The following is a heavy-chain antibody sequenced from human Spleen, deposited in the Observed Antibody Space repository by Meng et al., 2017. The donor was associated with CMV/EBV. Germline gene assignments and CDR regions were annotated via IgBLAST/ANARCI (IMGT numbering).Heavy chain of an antibody. Sequence: GGSLRLSCVVSGFTVSSNHMSWVRQAPGKGLEWVSLIYTGGNTYYADSVKGRFTISRDNSENTVYLQMNSLRPEDTALYYCARGLLPAAHYYYAMDVWGQGTTVTVSS. CDR2: IYTGGNT. J-gene: IGHJ6*02. CDR3: ARGLLPAAHYYYAMDV. D-gene: IGHD2-2*01. V-gene: IGHV3-53*01. CDR1: GFTVSSNH.